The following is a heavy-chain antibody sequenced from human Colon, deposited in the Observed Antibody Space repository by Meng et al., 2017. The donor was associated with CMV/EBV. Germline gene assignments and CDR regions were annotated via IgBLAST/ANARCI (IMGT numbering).Heavy chain of an antibody. J-gene: IGHJ4*02. V-gene: IGHV3-30*19. Sequence: GESLKISCAASGFTFINYGMNWVRQAPGKGLEWVAMISYDGSNNYYAESVQGRFTVSRDNSKNTLYLQMNSLRDEDTAVYYCAKPDSSGYYSMAYWGQGTLVTVSS. CDR3: AKPDSSGYYSMAY. D-gene: IGHD3-22*01. CDR2: ISYDGSNN. CDR1: GFTFINYG.